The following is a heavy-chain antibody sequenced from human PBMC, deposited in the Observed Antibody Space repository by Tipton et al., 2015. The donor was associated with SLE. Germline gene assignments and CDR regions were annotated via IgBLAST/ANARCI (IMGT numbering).Heavy chain of an antibody. CDR2: INHGGGT. V-gene: IGHV4-34*01. Sequence: GLVKPSETLSLTCAVYGASFSGYYWTWIRQAPGKGLEWIGEINHGGGTHYNPSLKSRVSISVDTSKNQFSLKLSSVTAADTAVYYCARNRDYYYYGMDAWGQGTTVTVSS. J-gene: IGHJ6*02. CDR1: GASFSGYY. CDR3: ARNRDYYYYGMDA.